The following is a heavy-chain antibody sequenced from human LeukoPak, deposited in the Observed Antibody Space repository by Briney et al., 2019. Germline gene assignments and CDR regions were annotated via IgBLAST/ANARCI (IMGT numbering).Heavy chain of an antibody. Sequence: SQTLSLTCVISGDSVSSNSAAWNWIRPSPSRGLEWLGRTYYRSKWYNDYAVSVKSRITNNPDTSKTQFFLQLDSVTPEDTAVYCCARETSHFDYWGQGTLVTVSS. J-gene: IGHJ4*02. CDR2: TYYRSKWYN. CDR3: ARETSHFDY. V-gene: IGHV6-1*01. CDR1: GDSVSSNSAA.